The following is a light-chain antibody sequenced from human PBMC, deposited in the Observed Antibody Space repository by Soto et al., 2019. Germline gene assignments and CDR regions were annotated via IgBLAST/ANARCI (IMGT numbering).Light chain of an antibody. J-gene: IGKJ5*01. Sequence: EIMWTQSPATLSVSPGEGATLSCRASQSVSDNFAWYQQKPGQAPRLLIYGAHTRATGIPARFSGSGSGTEFTLTISSLQSEDFAVYYCQQYNKWPPAISFGQGTRLEIK. CDR1: QSVSDN. CDR3: QQYNKWPPAIS. CDR2: GAH. V-gene: IGKV3-15*01.